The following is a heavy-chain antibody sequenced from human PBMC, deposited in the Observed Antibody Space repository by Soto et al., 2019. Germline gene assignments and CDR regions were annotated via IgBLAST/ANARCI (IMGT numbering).Heavy chain of an antibody. CDR1: GGTFSSYA. Sequence: GASVKVSCKASGGTFSSYAISWVRQAPGQGLEWMGGIIPIFGTANYAQKFQGRVTITADESTSTAYMELSSLRSEDAAVYYCARDRTRVAAGYYYGMDVWGQGTTVTVSS. CDR2: IIPIFGTA. J-gene: IGHJ6*02. V-gene: IGHV1-69*13. D-gene: IGHD6-13*01. CDR3: ARDRTRVAAGYYYGMDV.